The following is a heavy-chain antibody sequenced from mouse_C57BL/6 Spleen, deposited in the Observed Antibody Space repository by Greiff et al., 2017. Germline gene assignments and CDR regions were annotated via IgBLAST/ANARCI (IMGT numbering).Heavy chain of an antibody. CDR1: GFTFSSYT. Sequence: EVKVVESGGGLVKPGGSLKLSCAASGFTFSSYTMSWVRQTPEKRLEWVATISGGGGNTYYPDSVKGRFTISRDNAKNTLYLQMSSLRSEYTALYYCARHVYYGSSYWYFDVWGTGTTVTVSS. CDR2: ISGGGGNT. J-gene: IGHJ1*03. CDR3: ARHVYYGSSYWYFDV. V-gene: IGHV5-9*01. D-gene: IGHD1-1*01.